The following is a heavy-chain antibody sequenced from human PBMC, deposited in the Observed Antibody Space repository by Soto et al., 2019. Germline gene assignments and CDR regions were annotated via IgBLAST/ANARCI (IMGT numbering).Heavy chain of an antibody. V-gene: IGHV4-34*01. CDR1: GGSFSGYS. CDR2: INHSGST. D-gene: IGHD6-19*01. CDR3: ARGHNSPYSIGWYYCDY. Sequence: QVQLQQWGAGLLKPSETLSLTCAVNGGSFSGYSWTWIRQPPGKGLEWIGQINHSGSTNHNQYLKSRVAISLGASWIQFSLELSSVTAADTAVYYCARGHNSPYSIGWYYCDYWGQGTLVTVSS. J-gene: IGHJ4*02.